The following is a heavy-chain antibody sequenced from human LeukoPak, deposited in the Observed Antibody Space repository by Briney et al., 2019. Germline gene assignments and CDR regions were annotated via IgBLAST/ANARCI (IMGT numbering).Heavy chain of an antibody. Sequence: GASVKVSCKASGYTFTSYDINWVRQATGQGLEWMGWMNPNSGNTGYAQKFQGRVTMTRNTSISTAYMELSSLRSEDTAVYYCASGGSSWLVDAAGSMDVWGQGTTVTVSS. CDR1: GYTFTSYD. CDR2: MNPNSGNT. J-gene: IGHJ6*02. CDR3: ASGGSSWLVDAAGSMDV. V-gene: IGHV1-8*01. D-gene: IGHD6-13*01.